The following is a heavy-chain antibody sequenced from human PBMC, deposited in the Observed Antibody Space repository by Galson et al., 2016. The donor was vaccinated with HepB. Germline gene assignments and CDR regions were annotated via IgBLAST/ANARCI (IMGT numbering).Heavy chain of an antibody. CDR2: IIPLLGKA. J-gene: IGHJ5*02. CDR1: GGTLSSNA. D-gene: IGHD4-17*01. CDR3: ARDVTLVTTGRLDP. Sequence: SVKVSCKASGGTLSSNALSWVRQAPGQGFEWMGGIIPLLGKANYAQKFQGRVTMTADESTSTAYMELSSLRSEDTAVYYCARDVTLVTTGRLDPWGQGTLVTVSS. V-gene: IGHV1-69*13.